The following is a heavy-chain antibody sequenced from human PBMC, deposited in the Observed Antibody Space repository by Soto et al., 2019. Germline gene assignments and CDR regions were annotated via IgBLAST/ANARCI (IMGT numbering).Heavy chain of an antibody. V-gene: IGHV4-31*02. Sequence: WTWIRQHPGKGLEWIGNIYNSGSTYYNPSLKSRVAISVDTSKNQFSLKLSSVSAADTAVYYCARGGTVVTPNYWGQGTLVTVSS. CDR2: IYNSGST. D-gene: IGHD2-21*02. CDR3: ARGGTVVTPNY. J-gene: IGHJ4*02.